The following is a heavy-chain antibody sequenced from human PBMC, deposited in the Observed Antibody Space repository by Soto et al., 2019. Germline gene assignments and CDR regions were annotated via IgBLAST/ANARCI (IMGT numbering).Heavy chain of an antibody. CDR1: GYTFTGYH. Sequence: ASVKVSCKASGYTFTGYHMHWVRQAPGQGLEWMGWINPNSGGTNYAQKFQGRVTMTRDTSISTAYMEVSRLRSDDTAVYYCARDRCFYDSGSYGIGNDAFDVWGQGTMVTVSS. D-gene: IGHD3-22*01. CDR2: INPNSGGT. J-gene: IGHJ3*01. CDR3: ARDRCFYDSGSYGIGNDAFDV. V-gene: IGHV1-2*02.